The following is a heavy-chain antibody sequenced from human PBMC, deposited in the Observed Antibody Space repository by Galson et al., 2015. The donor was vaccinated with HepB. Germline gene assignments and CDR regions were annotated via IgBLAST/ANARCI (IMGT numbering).Heavy chain of an antibody. J-gene: IGHJ5*02. CDR2: IYPGDSDT. Sequence: QSGAEVKKPGESLKISCKGSGYSFTSYWIGWVRQMPGKGLEWVGIIYPGDSDTRYSPSFQGQVTISADKSISTAYLQWSSLKASDTAMYYCARLGMVRGVIDWFDPWGQGTLVTVSS. V-gene: IGHV5-51*01. CDR1: GYSFTSYW. D-gene: IGHD3-10*01. CDR3: ARLGMVRGVIDWFDP.